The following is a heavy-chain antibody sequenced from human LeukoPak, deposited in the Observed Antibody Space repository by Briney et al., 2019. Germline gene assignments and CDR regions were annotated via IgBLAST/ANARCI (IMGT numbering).Heavy chain of an antibody. CDR1: GFTFSSYA. D-gene: IGHD3-9*01. Sequence: GGSLRLSCAASGFTFSSYALSWVRQAPGKGLEWVSAIRGSGGNTYYADSVKGRFTISRDNSKNTLYLQMDSLRAEDTAVYYCVKGAHYDILTGYRLLKVDPWGQGTLVTVPS. CDR2: IRGSGGNT. CDR3: VKGAHYDILTGYRLLKVDP. J-gene: IGHJ5*02. V-gene: IGHV3-23*01.